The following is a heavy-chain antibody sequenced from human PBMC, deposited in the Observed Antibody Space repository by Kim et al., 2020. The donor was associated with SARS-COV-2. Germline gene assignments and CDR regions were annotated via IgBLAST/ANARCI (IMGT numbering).Heavy chain of an antibody. CDR1: GFIFSSYN. D-gene: IGHD5-12*01. Sequence: GGSLRLSCAASGFIFSSYNMNWVRQTPGKGLAWVSYISSTSNTIYYADSVNGRFTISRDNAKNSLYLQMNSLRAEDTAVYFCATDLRRLRLGDKWGQGTLVTVSP. CDR2: ISSTSNTI. V-gene: IGHV3-48*01. CDR3: ATDLRRLRLGDK. J-gene: IGHJ4*02.